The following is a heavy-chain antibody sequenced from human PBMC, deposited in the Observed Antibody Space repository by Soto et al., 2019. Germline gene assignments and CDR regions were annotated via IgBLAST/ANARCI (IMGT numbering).Heavy chain of an antibody. CDR3: ARGGCTSSSCYSYYYAMDV. CDR2: ISSDGGST. J-gene: IGHJ6*02. D-gene: IGHD2-2*01. Sequence: GGSLRLSCSASGFTFSSYAMNWVRQAPGKGLEYVSVISSDGGSTYKADSVKGRFTISRDNSKNTLYLQMNSLRAEDTAVYYCARGGCTSSSCYSYYYAMDVWGQGTTVTVSS. V-gene: IGHV3-64D*06. CDR1: GFTFSSYA.